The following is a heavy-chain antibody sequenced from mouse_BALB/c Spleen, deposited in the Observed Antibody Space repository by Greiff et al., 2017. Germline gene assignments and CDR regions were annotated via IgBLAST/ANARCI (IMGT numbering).Heavy chain of an antibody. Sequence: QVQLQQSGAELVKPGASVKLSCKASGYTFTSYWMHWVKQRPGQGLEWIGEIDPSDSYTNYNQKFKGKATLTVDKSSSTAYMQLSSLTSEDSAVYYCARSGGLRGYWFAYWGQGTLVTVSA. J-gene: IGHJ3*01. V-gene: IGHV1-69*02. CDR2: IDPSDSYT. CDR3: ARSGGLRGYWFAY. D-gene: IGHD2-4*01. CDR1: GYTFTSYW.